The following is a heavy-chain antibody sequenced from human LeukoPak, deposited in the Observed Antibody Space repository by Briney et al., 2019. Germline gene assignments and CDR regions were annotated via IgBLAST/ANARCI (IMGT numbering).Heavy chain of an antibody. CDR1: GFTVSSNY. J-gene: IGHJ6*03. Sequence: GRSLRLSCAASGFTVSSNYMSWGRQAPGKGLECVSVMYSGGSTYYADSVKGRFTSSRLKSKNTRYLQMYILRAEDTAVYYCARDLELYGSGSAYYMDVWGKGTTVTVSS. V-gene: IGHV3-53*01. CDR3: ARDLELYGSGSAYYMDV. CDR2: MYSGGST. D-gene: IGHD3-10*01.